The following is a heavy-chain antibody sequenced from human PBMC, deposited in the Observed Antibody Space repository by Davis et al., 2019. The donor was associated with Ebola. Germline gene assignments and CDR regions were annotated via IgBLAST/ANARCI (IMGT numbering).Heavy chain of an antibody. CDR2: INPSGGST. CDR3: ASYTTYSSSHPKSYYGMDV. J-gene: IGHJ6*04. D-gene: IGHD6-13*01. V-gene: IGHV1-46*01. CDR1: GYTFTSYY. Sequence: AASVKVSCKASGYTFTSYYMHWVRQAPGQGLEWMGIINPSGGSTSYAQKFQGRVTMTRDTSTSTVYMELSSLRSEDTAVYYCASYTTYSSSHPKSYYGMDVWGKGTTVTVSS.